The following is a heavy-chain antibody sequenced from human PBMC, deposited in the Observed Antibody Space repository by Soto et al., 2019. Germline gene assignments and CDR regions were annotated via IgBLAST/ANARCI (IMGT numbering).Heavy chain of an antibody. Sequence: QVQLVESGGGLVKPGGSLRLSCAASGFTFSDYYMVWIRQAPGKGLEWVSYISGSSSDTNYADSVKGRFTISRDNAKNSLCLQMNSLRAEDTAVYYCARPVRQPLDWGQGTLVTVSS. D-gene: IGHD1-1*01. CDR3: ARPVRQPLD. V-gene: IGHV3-11*05. J-gene: IGHJ4*02. CDR1: GFTFSDYY. CDR2: ISGSSSDT.